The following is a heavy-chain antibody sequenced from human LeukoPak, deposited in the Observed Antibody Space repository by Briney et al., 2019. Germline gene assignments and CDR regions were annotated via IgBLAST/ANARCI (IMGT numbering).Heavy chain of an antibody. V-gene: IGHV4-30-2*01. CDR2: IYHSAST. CDR3: ARGPFCSSTSCYSAAEGYYYGMDV. Sequence: SQTLSLTCAVSGGSISSGGYSWSWIGQPPGKGLEWIGYIYHSASTYYNPSLKSRVTISVDRSKNQFSLKLSSVTAADTAVYYCARGPFCSSTSCYSAAEGYYYGMDVWGQGTTVTVSS. CDR1: GGSISSGGYS. J-gene: IGHJ6*02. D-gene: IGHD2-2*02.